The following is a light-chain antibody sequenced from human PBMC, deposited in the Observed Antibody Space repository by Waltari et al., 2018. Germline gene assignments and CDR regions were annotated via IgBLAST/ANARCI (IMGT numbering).Light chain of an antibody. CDR3: QQSYGAPQNT. J-gene: IGKJ2*01. V-gene: IGKV4-1*01. Sequence: DIVMTQSPDSLAVSLGERATINCKSSQSLFYSSNNRDYLAWYQQKPRQPPKLLFYWASTRESGVPDRIAASGSETEFTLTISSLQAEDVAVYYCQQSYGAPQNTFGQGTRLEIK. CDR2: WAS. CDR1: QSLFYSSNNRDY.